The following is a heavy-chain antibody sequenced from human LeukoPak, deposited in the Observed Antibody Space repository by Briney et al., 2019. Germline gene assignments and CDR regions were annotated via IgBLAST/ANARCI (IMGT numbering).Heavy chain of an antibody. V-gene: IGHV1-46*01. Sequence: GASVKVSCKASGYTFTSYYMHWVRQAPGQGLEWMGNINPSGGSTSYAQKFQGRVTMTRDTSTSTVYMEPSSLRSEDTAVYYCARGSYYDSSGYPGFKPAAEAEVDYWGQGTLVTVSS. J-gene: IGHJ4*02. CDR2: INPSGGST. D-gene: IGHD3-22*01. CDR1: GYTFTSYY. CDR3: ARGSYYDSSGYPGFKPAAEAEVDY.